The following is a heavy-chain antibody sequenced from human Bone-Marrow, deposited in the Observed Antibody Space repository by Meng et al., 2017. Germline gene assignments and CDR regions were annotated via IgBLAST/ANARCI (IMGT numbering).Heavy chain of an antibody. CDR2: INHSGST. Sequence: SETLSLSCAVYGGFFSGYYWSWIRQPPGKGLEWIGEINHSGSTKYNPSLKSRVTISVDTSKIQLSLKLSSVTAADTAVYYCARSYCGGDCTFQHWGQGTLVTVSS. CDR1: GGFFSGYY. CDR3: ARSYCGGDCTFQH. V-gene: IGHV4-34*01. D-gene: IGHD2-21*02. J-gene: IGHJ1*01.